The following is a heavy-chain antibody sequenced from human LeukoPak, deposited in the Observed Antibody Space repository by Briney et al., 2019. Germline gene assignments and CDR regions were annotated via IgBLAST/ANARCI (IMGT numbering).Heavy chain of an antibody. CDR1: GYTFTSYG. J-gene: IGHJ6*03. Sequence: GASVKVSCKASGYTFTSYGISWVRQAPGQGLEWMGWISAYNGNTNYAQKLQGRVTMTTDTSTSTAYMELRSLRSDDTAVYYCAREPGTTDYYYYMDVWGKGTTVTVSS. CDR2: ISAYNGNT. CDR3: AREPGTTDYYYYMDV. V-gene: IGHV1-18*01. D-gene: IGHD1-7*01.